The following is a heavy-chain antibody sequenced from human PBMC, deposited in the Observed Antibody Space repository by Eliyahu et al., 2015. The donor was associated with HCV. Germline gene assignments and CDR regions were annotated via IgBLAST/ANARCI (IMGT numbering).Heavy chain of an antibody. CDR2: IXHGRTTSS. J-gene: IGHJ4*02. Sequence: QVHLQQWGAGLLKPSETLSLTCXYSAGSXXGYSWXWIRQPPGRGLEWIGXIXHGRTTSSSYSPALKSRATISIDASKEQFYLQLRSVTAADTAVYWCARGLYSGYLSYWGQGTLVTVPS. V-gene: IGHV4-34*02. CDR1: AGSXXGYS. D-gene: IGHD5-12*01. CDR3: ARGLYSGYLSY.